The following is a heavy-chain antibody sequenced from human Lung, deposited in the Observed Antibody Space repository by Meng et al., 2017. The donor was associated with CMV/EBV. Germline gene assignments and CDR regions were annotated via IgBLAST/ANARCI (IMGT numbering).Heavy chain of an antibody. J-gene: IGHJ6*02. CDR3: ARGVIASNYYYYGMDV. D-gene: IGHD2/OR15-2a*01. CDR1: GGSISSSSYY. V-gene: IGHV4-39*07. CDR2: IYYSGST. Sequence: GSLRLSCTVSGGSISSSSYYWGWIRQPPGKGLEWIGSIYYSGSTYYNPSLKSRVTISVDTSKNQFSLKLSSVTAADTAVYYCARGVIASNYYYYGMDVWXQGTTVXVSS.